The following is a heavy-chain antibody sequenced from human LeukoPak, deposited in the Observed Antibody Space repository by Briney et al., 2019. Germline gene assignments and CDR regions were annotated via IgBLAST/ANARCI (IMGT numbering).Heavy chain of an antibody. Sequence: SVKVSCKASGGTFISYAISWVRQAPGQGLEWMGRIIPILGIANYAQKFQGRVTITADKSTSTAYMELSSLRSEDTAVYYCARDGGIRGYYGMDVWGQGTTVTVSS. CDR2: IIPILGIA. CDR1: GGTFISYA. CDR3: ARDGGIRGYYGMDV. J-gene: IGHJ6*02. D-gene: IGHD1-14*01. V-gene: IGHV1-69*04.